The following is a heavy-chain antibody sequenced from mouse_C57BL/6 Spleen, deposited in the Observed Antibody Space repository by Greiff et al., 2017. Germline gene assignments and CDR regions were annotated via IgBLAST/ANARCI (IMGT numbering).Heavy chain of an antibody. CDR1: GYTFTSYW. CDR3: TESLLRHFDD. Sequence: EVQLQQSGTVLARPGASVKLSCKTSGYTFTSYWMHWVKQRPGQGLEWIGDINPGNSATSYNQTFKGKANLTAVTSASTAYMQRSSLTNEDSEVYYCTESLLRHFDDWGKGTTLTVSS. D-gene: IGHD1-2*01. CDR2: INPGNSAT. V-gene: IGHV1-5*01. J-gene: IGHJ2*01.